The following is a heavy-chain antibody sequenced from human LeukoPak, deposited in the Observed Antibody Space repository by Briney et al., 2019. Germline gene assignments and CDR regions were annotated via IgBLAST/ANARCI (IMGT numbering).Heavy chain of an antibody. J-gene: IGHJ6*03. Sequence: PGGSLRLSCAASGFSLCNYGIHWVRQAPGKGLEWVAALLYDGNTKHYADSVRGRFTISRDISTNTFYVQMNSLTAEDTAVYYCARDHRPEIQYYYMDVWGKGTTVAVSS. CDR2: LLYDGNTK. CDR1: GFSLCNYG. D-gene: IGHD1-14*01. CDR3: ARDHRPEIQYYYMDV. V-gene: IGHV3-33*01.